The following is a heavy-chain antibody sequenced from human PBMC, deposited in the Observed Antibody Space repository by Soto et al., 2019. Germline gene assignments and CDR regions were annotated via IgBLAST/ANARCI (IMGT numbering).Heavy chain of an antibody. CDR3: AKGSRGIAVAGPPDY. D-gene: IGHD6-13*01. CDR1: GYTFTSYY. CDR2: INPSGGST. V-gene: IGHV1-46*01. J-gene: IGHJ4*02. Sequence: ASVKVSCKASGYTFTSYYMHWVRQAPGQGLEWMGIINPSGGSTSYAQKFQGRVTMTRDTSTSTVYMELSSLRSEDTAVYYCAKGSRGIAVAGPPDYSGQGIMVTVSS.